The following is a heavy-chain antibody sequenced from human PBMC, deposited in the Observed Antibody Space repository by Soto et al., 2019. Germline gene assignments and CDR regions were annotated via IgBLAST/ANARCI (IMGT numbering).Heavy chain of an antibody. CDR1: GYTFTSYG. Sequence: ASVKVSCKASGYTFTSYGISWVRQAPGQGLEWMGWINPYNGNTNYAQKLQGRVTMTTDTSTSTAYMELRSLRSDDTTVYYCARDPVGGNWFDPWGQGTLVTVSS. J-gene: IGHJ5*02. CDR2: INPYNGNT. CDR3: ARDPVGGNWFDP. D-gene: IGHD1-26*01. V-gene: IGHV1-18*01.